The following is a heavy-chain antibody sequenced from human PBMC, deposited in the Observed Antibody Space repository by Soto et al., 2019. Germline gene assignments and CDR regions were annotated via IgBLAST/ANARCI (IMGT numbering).Heavy chain of an antibody. Sequence: QVQLQESGPGLVKPSQTLFLNCSVSGGSVNTDDYYWSWIRQHAGQGLEWIGYIFYSGTTYYNPSLKSRISISLDTSKNQFSLEMSSVTAADTAMYYCARVRGHAFEIRGQGTMVTVSS. J-gene: IGHJ3*02. V-gene: IGHV4-31*03. D-gene: IGHD3-10*01. CDR3: ARVRGHAFEI. CDR2: IFYSGTT. CDR1: GGSVNTDDYY.